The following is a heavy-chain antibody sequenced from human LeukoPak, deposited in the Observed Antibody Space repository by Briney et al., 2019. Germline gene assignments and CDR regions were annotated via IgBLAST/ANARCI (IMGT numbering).Heavy chain of an antibody. J-gene: IGHJ6*02. Sequence: SSETLSLTCTVSGGSISSGGYYWSWIRQHPGKGLEWIGYIYYSGSTYYNPSLKSRVTISVDTSKNQFSLKLSSVTAADTAVYYCARDRPGSSSFGDWYYGMDVWGQGTTVTVPS. CDR3: ARDRPGSSSFGDWYYGMDV. V-gene: IGHV4-31*03. CDR1: GGSISSGGYY. D-gene: IGHD6-13*01. CDR2: IYYSGST.